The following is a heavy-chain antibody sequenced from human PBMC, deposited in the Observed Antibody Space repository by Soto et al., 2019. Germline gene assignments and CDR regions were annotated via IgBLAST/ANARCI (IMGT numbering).Heavy chain of an antibody. CDR2: IDYSGST. CDR1: GGSVSSGSYY. CDR3: ASVTTGTTLDDY. V-gene: IGHV4-61*01. Sequence: QVQLQESGPGLVKPSETLSLTCTVSGGSVSSGSYYWSWIRQPPGKGLEWIGYIDYSGSTNDNPSLKSRVTISVDTSKIQLSLKLSCVTAADTAVYYCASVTTGTTLDDYWCQGTLVTVSS. D-gene: IGHD4-17*01. J-gene: IGHJ4*02.